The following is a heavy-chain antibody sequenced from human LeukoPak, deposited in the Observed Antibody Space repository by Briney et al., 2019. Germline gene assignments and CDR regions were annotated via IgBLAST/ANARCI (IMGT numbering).Heavy chain of an antibody. V-gene: IGHV3-21*04. D-gene: IGHD3-10*01. Sequence: GGSLRLSCAASGFTFNTYSMNWVRQAPGKGLEWVSSISSSRNYINYADSVKGRFTISRDNAKNSLYLQMNSLRAEDTALYYCAKGGFGESSYYFDYWGQGTLVTVSS. CDR3: AKGGFGESSYYFDY. J-gene: IGHJ4*02. CDR2: ISSSRNYI. CDR1: GFTFNTYS.